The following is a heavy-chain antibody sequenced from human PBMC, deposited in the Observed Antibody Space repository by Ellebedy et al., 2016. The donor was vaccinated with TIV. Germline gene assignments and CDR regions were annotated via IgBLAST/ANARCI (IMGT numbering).Heavy chain of an antibody. CDR3: VRGKGYDFGEE. D-gene: IGHD4-17*01. CDR1: GFTFTSYG. V-gene: IGHV3-30*03. Sequence: PGGSLRLSSAAFGFTFTSYGLHWVRQAPGKGLEWVAFVSYNGFNTYYRDSVRGRFSISRDNAKDTLYLQMSSLRHEDTAVYHCVRGKGYDFGEEWGQGTLVSVSS. J-gene: IGHJ4*02. CDR2: VSYNGFNT.